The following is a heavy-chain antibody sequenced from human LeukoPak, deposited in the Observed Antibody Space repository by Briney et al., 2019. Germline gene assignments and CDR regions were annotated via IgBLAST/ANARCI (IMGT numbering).Heavy chain of an antibody. CDR2: IYYSGST. D-gene: IGHD3-22*01. V-gene: IGHV4-61*05. CDR1: GGSISRTSTY. CDR3: ATFLDSSGYYWGGY. J-gene: IGHJ4*02. Sequence: SETLSLTCTVSGGSISRTSTYWGWIRQPPGKGLEWIGSIYYSGSTNYNPSLKSRVTISVDTPKNQFSLRLSSVTAADTAVYYCATFLDSSGYYWGGYWGQGTLVTVSS.